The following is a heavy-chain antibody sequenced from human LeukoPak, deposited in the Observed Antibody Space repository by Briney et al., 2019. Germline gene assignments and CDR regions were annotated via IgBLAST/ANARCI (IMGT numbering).Heavy chain of an antibody. CDR2: INHSGST. Sequence: PSETLSLTCAVYGGSFSGYYWSWIRQPPGKGLEWIGEINHSGSTNYNPSLKSRVTISVDTSKNQFSLKLSSVTAADTAVYYCARVSAGHRGVWGKGTTVTVSS. D-gene: IGHD6-13*01. CDR3: ARVSAGHRGV. CDR1: GGSFSGYY. J-gene: IGHJ6*04. V-gene: IGHV4-34*01.